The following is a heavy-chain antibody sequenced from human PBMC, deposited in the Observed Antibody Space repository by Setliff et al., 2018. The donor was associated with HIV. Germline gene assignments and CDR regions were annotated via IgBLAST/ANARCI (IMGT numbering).Heavy chain of an antibody. Sequence: LGESLKISCKGSGYFFPGSWIGWVRQMPGKGLEWVAIIYPGDSDTRYSPSFEGQVTISADKSTSTAYLQWSSLKASDTAIYYCTRHPLRPGIAHHYYHIDVWGTGTTVTVSS. V-gene: IGHV5-51*01. J-gene: IGHJ6*03. CDR1: GYFFPGSW. CDR3: TRHPLRPGIAHHYYHIDV. CDR2: IYPGDSDT. D-gene: IGHD5-12*01.